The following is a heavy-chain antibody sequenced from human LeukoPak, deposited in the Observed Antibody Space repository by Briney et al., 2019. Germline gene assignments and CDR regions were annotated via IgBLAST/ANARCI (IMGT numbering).Heavy chain of an antibody. V-gene: IGHV3-48*03. Sequence: GGSLRLSCAASGFTFSSYEMNWVRQAPGKGLEWVSYISSSGSTIYYADSVKGRFTISRDNAKNSLYLQVNSLRAEDTAVYYCARDLGSIAVAGFDAFDIWGQGTMVTVSS. CDR2: ISSSGSTI. D-gene: IGHD6-19*01. CDR1: GFTFSSYE. CDR3: ARDLGSIAVAGFDAFDI. J-gene: IGHJ3*02.